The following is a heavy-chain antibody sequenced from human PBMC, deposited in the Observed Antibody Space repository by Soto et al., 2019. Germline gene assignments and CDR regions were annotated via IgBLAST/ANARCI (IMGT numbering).Heavy chain of an antibody. CDR3: ARVGVAGSLEYFDY. CDR2: VSTSGST. Sequence: QVQLQESGPGLVKPSETLSLTCTVSGDSINSYYWSWLRQPAGKGLEWIGRVSTSGSTKYNPSLKSRVSMPVDTSKSQFSLKLSSVTAADTAVYYCARVGVAGSLEYFDYWGRGSLVIVSS. CDR1: GDSINSYY. J-gene: IGHJ4*02. D-gene: IGHD6-19*01. V-gene: IGHV4-4*07.